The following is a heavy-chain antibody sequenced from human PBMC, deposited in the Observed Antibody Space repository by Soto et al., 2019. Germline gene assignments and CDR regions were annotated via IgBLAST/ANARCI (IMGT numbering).Heavy chain of an antibody. Sequence: SETLSLTCTVSGGSVSSGSYYWSWIRQPPGKGLEWIGYIYYSGSTNYNPSLKSRVTISVDTSKNQFSLKLSSVTAADTAVYYCARAPRPEEAAGTSAVGDDAFDIWGQGTMVTVSS. V-gene: IGHV4-61*01. CDR2: IYYSGST. D-gene: IGHD6-13*01. J-gene: IGHJ3*02. CDR3: ARAPRPEEAAGTSAVGDDAFDI. CDR1: GGSVSSGSYY.